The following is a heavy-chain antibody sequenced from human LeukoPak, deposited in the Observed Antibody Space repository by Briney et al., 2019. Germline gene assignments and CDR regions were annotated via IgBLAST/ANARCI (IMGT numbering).Heavy chain of an antibody. Sequence: GGSLRLSCAASGFTFDDYGMSWVRQAPGKGLEWVSGINWNGSGAGYADSVKGRFTISRDNAKNSLYLQMNSLRAEDTALYYCAKDRPDSSGWYSIDYWGQGTLVTVSS. J-gene: IGHJ4*02. CDR2: INWNGSGA. CDR3: AKDRPDSSGWYSIDY. V-gene: IGHV3-20*04. CDR1: GFTFDDYG. D-gene: IGHD6-19*01.